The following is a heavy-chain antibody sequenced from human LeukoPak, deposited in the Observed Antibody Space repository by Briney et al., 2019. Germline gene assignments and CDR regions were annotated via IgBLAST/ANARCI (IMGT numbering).Heavy chain of an antibody. Sequence: ASVKVSCKASGGTFSSYAISWVRQAPGQGLEWMGGIIPIFGTANYAQKFQGRVTITTGESTSTAYMELSSLRSEDTAVYYCATNERGPYCGGDCYLDYWGQGTLVTVSS. CDR3: ATNERGPYCGGDCYLDY. D-gene: IGHD2-21*02. CDR1: GGTFSSYA. CDR2: IIPIFGTA. J-gene: IGHJ4*02. V-gene: IGHV1-69*05.